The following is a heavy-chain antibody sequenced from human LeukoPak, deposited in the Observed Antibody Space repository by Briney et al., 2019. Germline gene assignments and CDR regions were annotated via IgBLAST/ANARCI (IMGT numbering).Heavy chain of an antibody. J-gene: IGHJ6*02. CDR3: ARPSSSSWYLYCYGMDV. V-gene: IGHV1-69*13. CDR1: GGTFSSYA. CDR2: IIPIFGTA. D-gene: IGHD6-13*01. Sequence: GASVKVSCKASGGTFSSYAISWVRQAPGQGLEWMGGIIPIFGTANYAQKFQGRVTITADDSTSTAYMELSSLRSEDTAVYYCARPSSSSWYLYCYGMDVWGQGTTVTVSS.